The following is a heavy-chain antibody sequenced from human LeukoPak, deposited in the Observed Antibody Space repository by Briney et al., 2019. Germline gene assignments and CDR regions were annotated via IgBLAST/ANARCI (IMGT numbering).Heavy chain of an antibody. CDR1: GFTFSSYW. V-gene: IGHV3-7*05. CDR2: IKQDGSEK. D-gene: IGHD6-13*01. CDR3: ARLVEGSSWYQYYCYYYGMDV. Sequence: GGSLRLSCAASGFTFSSYWMSWVRQAPGKGLEWVANIKQDGSEKYYVDSVKGRFTISRDNAKNSLYLQMNSLRAEDTAVYYCARLVEGSSWYQYYCYYYGMDVWGKGTTVTVSS. J-gene: IGHJ6*04.